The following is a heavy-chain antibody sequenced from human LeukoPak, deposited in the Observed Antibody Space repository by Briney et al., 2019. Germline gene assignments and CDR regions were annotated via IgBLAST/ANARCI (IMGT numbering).Heavy chain of an antibody. CDR1: GFTFSSAW. V-gene: IGHV3-15*01. CDR3: TADGPSDIYPLDY. Sequence: GGSLRLSCATSGFTFSSAWMSWVRQAPGKGLEWVGLIKSNADGRTTHYAAPVEGRFTVSREDLKNTLYLQMNSLKSEDTAVYYCTADGPSDIYPLDYWGQGTRVTVSS. J-gene: IGHJ4*02. CDR2: IKSNADGRTT. D-gene: IGHD2-21*02.